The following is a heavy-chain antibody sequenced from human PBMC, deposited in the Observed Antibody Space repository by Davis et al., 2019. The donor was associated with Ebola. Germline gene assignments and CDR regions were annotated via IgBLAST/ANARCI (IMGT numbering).Heavy chain of an antibody. J-gene: IGHJ4*02. Sequence: SETLSLTCTVSACSIISSSSYWGWIRQPPRKGLEWIGSIHYSGITYYNPSLKSRVTISVDTSKNQFSLKLSSVTAADTAVYYCARERSSSWEYYFDYWGQGTLVTVSS. D-gene: IGHD6-13*01. CDR3: ARERSSSWEYYFDY. CDR2: IHYSGIT. CDR1: ACSIISSSSY. V-gene: IGHV4-39*07.